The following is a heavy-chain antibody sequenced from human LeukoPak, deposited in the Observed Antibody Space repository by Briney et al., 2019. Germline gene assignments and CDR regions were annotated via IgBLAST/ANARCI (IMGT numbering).Heavy chain of an antibody. Sequence: SETLSLTCAVSGGSLSSSNWWSWVRQPPGKGVEWIGEIYHSGSTNYNPSLKSRVTISVDKSKNQFSLKLSSVTAADTAVYYCATLRYFDWLAYFDYWGQGTLVTVSS. CDR3: ATLRYFDWLAYFDY. CDR2: IYHSGST. J-gene: IGHJ4*02. D-gene: IGHD3-9*01. CDR1: GGSLSSSNW. V-gene: IGHV4-4*02.